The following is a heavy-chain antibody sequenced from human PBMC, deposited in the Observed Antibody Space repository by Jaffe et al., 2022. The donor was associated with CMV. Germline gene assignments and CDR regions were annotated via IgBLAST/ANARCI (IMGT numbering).Heavy chain of an antibody. D-gene: IGHD5-18*01. CDR3: ARDRAGGYSYGLDY. CDR2: ISSSSSYI. Sequence: EVQLVESGGGLVKPGGSLRLSCAASGFTFSSYSMNWVRQAPGKGLEWVSSISSSSSYIYYADSVKGRFTISRDNAKNSLYLQMNSLRAEDTAVYYCARDRAGGYSYGLDYWGQGTLVTVSS. CDR1: GFTFSSYS. J-gene: IGHJ4*02. V-gene: IGHV3-21*01.